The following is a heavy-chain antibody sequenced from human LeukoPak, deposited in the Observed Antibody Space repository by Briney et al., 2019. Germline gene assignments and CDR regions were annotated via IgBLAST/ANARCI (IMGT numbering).Heavy chain of an antibody. CDR3: ARHSQGVRAAPDQIDC. V-gene: IGHV4-39*01. D-gene: IGHD3-10*01. CDR2: FSYSGST. Sequence: SETLSLTCTVSGGAISSYYWGWIRQPPGKGLEWIGSFSYSGSTYYNPSLKSRVTISVDTSKNRFSLNVTSVTAADTAVYYCARHSQGVRAAPDQIDCWGQGTLVTVSS. J-gene: IGHJ4*02. CDR1: GGAISSYY.